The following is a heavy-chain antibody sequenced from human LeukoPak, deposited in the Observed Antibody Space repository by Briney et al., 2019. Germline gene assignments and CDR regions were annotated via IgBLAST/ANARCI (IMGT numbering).Heavy chain of an antibody. CDR2: IKQDGSEK. CDR3: AREFAGRYCSSTSCYYFDY. D-gene: IGHD2-2*01. J-gene: IGHJ4*02. CDR1: GFTFSSYW. Sequence: GGSLRLSCAASGFTFSSYWMSWVRQAPGQGLEWVANIKQDGSEKYYVDSVKGRFTISRDNAKNSLYLQMNSLRAEDTAVYYCAREFAGRYCSSTSCYYFDYWGQGTLVTVSS. V-gene: IGHV3-7*01.